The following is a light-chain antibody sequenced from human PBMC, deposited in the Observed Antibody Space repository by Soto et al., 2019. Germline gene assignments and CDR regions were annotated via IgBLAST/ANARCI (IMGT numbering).Light chain of an antibody. CDR3: QQYNNWPPYT. V-gene: IGKV3-15*01. CDR1: QSFNSN. Sequence: EIVVTQSPATLSVSPGERATLSCRASQSFNSNLAWYQQKPGQAPRLLIYRASPRATSIPARFSGSGSGTEFTLTISSLQSEDFAVYYCQQYNNWPPYTFGQGTKLEIK. J-gene: IGKJ2*01. CDR2: RAS.